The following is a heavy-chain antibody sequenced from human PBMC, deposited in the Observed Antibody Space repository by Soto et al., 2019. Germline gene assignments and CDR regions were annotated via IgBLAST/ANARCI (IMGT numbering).Heavy chain of an antibody. V-gene: IGHV3-23*01. J-gene: IGHJ4*02. CDR3: AKVSSSWYAGFFDL. Sequence: GSLRLSCTASGFTFSRHAMTWVRQAPGKGLEWVSGLSDSGGSIYYADSVKGRFTISRDNSMNTLYLQMNTLRAEDTAIYYCAKVSSSWYAGFFDLWGQGTLVTVSS. D-gene: IGHD6-13*01. CDR2: LSDSGGSI. CDR1: GFTFSRHA.